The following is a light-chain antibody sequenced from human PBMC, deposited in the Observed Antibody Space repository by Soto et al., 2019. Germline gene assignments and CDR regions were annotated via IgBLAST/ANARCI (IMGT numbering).Light chain of an antibody. CDR1: QGLVYSDGYTY. CDR3: MQGTHWPWT. V-gene: IGKV2-30*01. CDR2: RVS. Sequence: DVVMTQSPLSLPVTLGQPASISCRSTQGLVYSDGYTYLNWFQQRPGQSPRRLIYRVSNRDSGGPDRFSGSGSGTDFTLKISRVEAEDVGLYYCMQGTHWPWTFGQGTKVEIK. J-gene: IGKJ1*01.